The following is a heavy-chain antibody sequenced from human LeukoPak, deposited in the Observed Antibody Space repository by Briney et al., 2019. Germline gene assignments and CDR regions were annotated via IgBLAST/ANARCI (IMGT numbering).Heavy chain of an antibody. J-gene: IGHJ4*02. CDR1: GYTFTGYY. CDR3: ARGRRPGYYGSGSYAY. CDR2: INPNSGGT. D-gene: IGHD3-10*01. Sequence: APVKVSCKASGYTFTGYYMHWVRQAPGQGLEWMGWINPNSGGTNYAQEFQGRVTMTRDTSISTAYMELSRLRSDDTAVYYCARGRRPGYYGSGSYAYWGQGTLVTVSS. V-gene: IGHV1-2*02.